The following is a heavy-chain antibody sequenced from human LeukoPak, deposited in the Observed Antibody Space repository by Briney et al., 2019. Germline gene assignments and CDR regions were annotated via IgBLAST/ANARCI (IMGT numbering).Heavy chain of an antibody. D-gene: IGHD4-17*01. CDR3: ARDSALYGDYGGYYYYGMDV. Sequence: PGGSLRLSCAASGFTFSSYSMSWVRQAPGKGLEWVSSISSSSSYIYYADPVKGRFTISRDNAKNSLYLQMNSLRAEDTAVYYCARDSALYGDYGGYYYYGMDVWGQGTTVTVSS. J-gene: IGHJ6*02. CDR2: ISSSSSYI. CDR1: GFTFSSYS. V-gene: IGHV3-21*01.